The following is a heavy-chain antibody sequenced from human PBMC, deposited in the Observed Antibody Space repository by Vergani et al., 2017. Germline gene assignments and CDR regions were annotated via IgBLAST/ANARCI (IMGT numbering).Heavy chain of an antibody. CDR3: GRVADFYGLGSRLLDL. J-gene: IGHJ5*02. V-gene: IGHV4-59*01. CDR1: GSSMSGYY. D-gene: IGHD3-10*01. CDR2: MYNSGST. Sequence: QVRLQESGPGLVKPSETLSLTCSVSGSSMSGYYWSWIRQPPGKELEWIGYMYNSGSTNYNPSLETRVTISGDTSKNQFSLKLNSVTAADTAVYYCGRVADFYGLGSRLLDLWGQGILVTVSS.